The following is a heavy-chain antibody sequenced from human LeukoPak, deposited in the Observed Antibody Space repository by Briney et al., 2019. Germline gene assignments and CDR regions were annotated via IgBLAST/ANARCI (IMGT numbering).Heavy chain of an antibody. V-gene: IGHV4-59*01. CDR1: GGSISSYY. J-gene: IGHJ4*02. CDR2: IYYTGST. Sequence: PSETLSLTCTVSGGSISSYYWSWLRQPPGKGLEWIGYIYYTGSTNYNPSLKSRVTISVDTSKNQFSLKLNSVSAADTAVYYCASESYGRTIDYWGQGTLVTVSS. D-gene: IGHD3-10*01. CDR3: ASESYGRTIDY.